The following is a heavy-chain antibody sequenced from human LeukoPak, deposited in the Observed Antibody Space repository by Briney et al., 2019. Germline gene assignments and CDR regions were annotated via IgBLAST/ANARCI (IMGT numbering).Heavy chain of an antibody. Sequence: GGSLRLSCAASGFTFSSYAMHWVRQAPGKGLEWVAVVSYDGSNKYYADSVKGRFTISRDNSKNTLYLQMNSLRAEDTAVYYCARTKAAAVNYYYYMDVWGKGTTVTVSS. CDR2: VSYDGSNK. D-gene: IGHD6-13*01. V-gene: IGHV3-30-3*01. CDR3: ARTKAAAVNYYYYMDV. J-gene: IGHJ6*03. CDR1: GFTFSSYA.